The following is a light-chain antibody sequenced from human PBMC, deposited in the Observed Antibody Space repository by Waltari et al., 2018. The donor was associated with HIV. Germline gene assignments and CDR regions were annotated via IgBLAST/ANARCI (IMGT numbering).Light chain of an antibody. V-gene: IGKV4-1*01. CDR1: QSLLYSSANKNC. Sequence: DIVMTQSPDSLVVSLGGRASITCKSSQSLLYSSANKNCLALLHQKPGQPPRLLIYWASTRESGVPDRFSGSGSGTNFTLTISSLQAEDVAGYYCHQYCNTPYTFGQGTKVEIK. CDR2: WAS. CDR3: HQYCNTPYT. J-gene: IGKJ2*01.